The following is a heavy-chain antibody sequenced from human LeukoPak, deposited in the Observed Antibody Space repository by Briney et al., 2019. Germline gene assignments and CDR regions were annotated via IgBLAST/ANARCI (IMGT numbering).Heavy chain of an antibody. CDR2: INHTGSY. D-gene: IGHD4-17*01. V-gene: IGHV4-34*01. CDR1: VVSFSGFY. J-gene: IGHJ4*02. Sequence: SGTLSLTSALSVVSFSGFYWTSIRQSPQKRLECGGEINHTGSYTNNPSLKSRVTISVATPRNQVLLELTSVTAADTAVYYCARGRYDGDYKGGFYYFDLWGQGTLVTVSS. CDR3: ARGRYDGDYKGGFYYFDL.